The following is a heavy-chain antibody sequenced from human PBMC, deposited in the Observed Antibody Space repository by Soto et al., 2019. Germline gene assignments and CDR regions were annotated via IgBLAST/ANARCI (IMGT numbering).Heavy chain of an antibody. J-gene: IGHJ4*02. CDR3: ARDYYDSSGYLLSFAY. D-gene: IGHD3-22*01. V-gene: IGHV3-21*01. CDR1: GFTFSSYS. Sequence: EVQLVESGGGLVKPGGSLRLSCAASGFTFSSYSMNWVRQAPGKGLEWVSSISSSSSYIYYADSVKGRFTISRDNAKNSLYLQMNSLRAEDKAVYYCARDYYDSSGYLLSFAYWGQGTLVTVSS. CDR2: ISSSSSYI.